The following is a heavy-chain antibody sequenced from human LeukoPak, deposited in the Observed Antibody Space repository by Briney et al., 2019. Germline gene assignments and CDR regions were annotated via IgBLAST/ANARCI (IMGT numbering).Heavy chain of an antibody. V-gene: IGHV4-34*01. CDR3: ARGYCSGGSCYSWNDY. Sequence: PSETLSLTCAVYVGSFSGYYWSWIRQPPGKGLEWIGEINHSGSTNYNPSPKSRVTISVDTSKNQFSLKLSSVTAADTAVYYCARGYCSGGSCYSWNDYWGQGTLVTVSS. J-gene: IGHJ4*02. CDR1: VGSFSGYY. D-gene: IGHD2-15*01. CDR2: INHSGST.